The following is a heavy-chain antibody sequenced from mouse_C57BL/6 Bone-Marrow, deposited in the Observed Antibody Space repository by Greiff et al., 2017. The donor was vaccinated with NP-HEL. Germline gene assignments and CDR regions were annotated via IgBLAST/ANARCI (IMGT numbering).Heavy chain of an antibody. CDR2: IYPRDGST. D-gene: IGHD2-2*01. V-gene: IGHV1-78*01. Sequence: QVQLKESDAELVKPGASVKISCKVSGYTFTDHTIHWMKQRPEQGLEWIGYIYPRDGSTKYNEKFKGKATLTADKSSSTAYMQLNSLTSEDSAVYFCARLDLLWLRRNAMDYWGQGTSVTVSS. J-gene: IGHJ4*01. CDR1: GYTFTDHT. CDR3: ARLDLLWLRRNAMDY.